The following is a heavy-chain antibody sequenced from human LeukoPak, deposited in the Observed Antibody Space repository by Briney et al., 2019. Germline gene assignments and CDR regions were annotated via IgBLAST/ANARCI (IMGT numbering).Heavy chain of an antibody. Sequence: PGGSLRLSCAASGFIFHEYGVRWVRQARGKGLEGGSDINWNGGSTGYADAVTGRLTISRDNPKNSLYLQMNSLRAEDTALYYCARGTLKAAATDFDYWGQGTLVTVSS. V-gene: IGHV3-20*04. D-gene: IGHD6-13*01. CDR3: ARGTLKAAATDFDY. J-gene: IGHJ4*02. CDR1: GFIFHEYG. CDR2: INWNGGST.